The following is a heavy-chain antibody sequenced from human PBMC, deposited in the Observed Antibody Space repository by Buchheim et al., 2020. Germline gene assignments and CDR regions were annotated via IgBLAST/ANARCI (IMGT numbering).Heavy chain of an antibody. V-gene: IGHV4-30-4*01. D-gene: IGHD5-18*01. CDR1: GGSISSGDYY. CDR2: IFYIGST. CDR3: AREEMKNTAMVRVLDY. J-gene: IGHJ4*02. Sequence: QVQLQESGPGLVKPSQTLSLTCTVSGGSISSGDYYWSWIRQPPGKGLEWVGYIFYIGSTYYNPSLKSRFTISMDTSKNQVSLTLTSVTAADTAVYYCAREEMKNTAMVRVLDYWGQGT.